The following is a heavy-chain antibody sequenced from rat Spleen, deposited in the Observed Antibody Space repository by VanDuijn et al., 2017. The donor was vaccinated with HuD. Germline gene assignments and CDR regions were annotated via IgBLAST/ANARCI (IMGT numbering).Heavy chain of an antibody. CDR3: VRHVDY. J-gene: IGHJ2*01. CDR2: ISTGGSST. Sequence: EVQLVESGGGLLQPGRSLKLSCSASGFTFSIYDMAWVRQAPTKGLEWVASISTGGSSTYYRDSVKGRFTISRDNAKSTLYLQMDSLRSEDTATYYCVRHVDYWGQGVMVTVSS. CDR1: GFTFSIYD. V-gene: IGHV5S23*01.